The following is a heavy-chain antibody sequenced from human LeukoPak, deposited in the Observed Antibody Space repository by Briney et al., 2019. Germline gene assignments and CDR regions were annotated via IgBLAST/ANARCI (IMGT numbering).Heavy chain of an antibody. Sequence: GASVKVSCKASGYTFTSYAMHWVRQAPGQRLEWMGWINAGNGNTKYSQKFQGRVTITRDTSASTAYMELSSLRSEDTAVYYCARDSDLFGDGYNTDGSDYWGQGTLVTVSS. V-gene: IGHV1-3*01. CDR3: ARDSDLFGDGYNTDGSDY. D-gene: IGHD5-24*01. CDR1: GYTFTSYA. CDR2: INAGNGNT. J-gene: IGHJ4*02.